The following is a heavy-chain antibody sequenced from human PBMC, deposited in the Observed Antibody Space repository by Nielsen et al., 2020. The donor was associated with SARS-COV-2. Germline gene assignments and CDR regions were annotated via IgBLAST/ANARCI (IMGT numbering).Heavy chain of an antibody. CDR2: IHYSGRT. V-gene: IGHV4-59*08. J-gene: IGHJ4*02. D-gene: IGHD7-27*01. CDR3: ARLPADNWGSDY. Sequence: SETLSLTCTVSGGSIGNYYWSWIRQPPGKGPEWIGYIHYSGRTTYNPSLKSRVTISIDTSKNQFSLKLTSVTAADTAVYYCARLPADNWGSDYWGQGTLVTVSS. CDR1: GGSIGNYY.